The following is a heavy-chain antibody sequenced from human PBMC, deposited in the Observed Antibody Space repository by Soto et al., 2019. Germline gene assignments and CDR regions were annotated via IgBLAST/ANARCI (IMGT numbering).Heavy chain of an antibody. CDR3: ASLPATSDIDY. CDR1: GGSVRGSY. J-gene: IGHJ4*02. CDR2: IHDSGST. D-gene: IGHD2-2*01. V-gene: IGHV4-34*01. Sequence: ETLSLTCAVYGGSVRGSYWSWIRQPPGKGLEWIGEIHDSGSTKYNPSLKSRVTISVDTTKNQFSLSLSSVTAADTAVYSCASLPATSDIDYWGQATLVTGSS.